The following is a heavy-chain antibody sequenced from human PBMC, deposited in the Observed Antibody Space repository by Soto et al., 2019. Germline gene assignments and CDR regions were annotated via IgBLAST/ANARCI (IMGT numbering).Heavy chain of an antibody. J-gene: IGHJ6*02. V-gene: IGHV3-23*01. CDR2: VSPSGDST. CDR3: VKEPDV. Sequence: LRLSCEASGFIFSTYSMTWVRQVPGKGLEWVAAVSPSGDSTYYADSLKGRLTISRDNSKNTVFLQMNSLSADDTGLYYCVKEPDVWGQGIPVTVSS. CDR1: GFIFSTYS.